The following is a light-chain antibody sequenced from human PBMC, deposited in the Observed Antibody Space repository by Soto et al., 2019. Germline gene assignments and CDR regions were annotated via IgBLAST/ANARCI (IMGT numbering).Light chain of an antibody. CDR3: GSWDSSLSAYV. CDR2: DDN. V-gene: IGLV1-51*01. CDR1: SSNIGGNS. J-gene: IGLJ1*01. Sequence: QSVLTQPPSVSAAPGQKVTISCSGSSSNIGGNSVSWYQQVPGTAPKLLIYDDNKRPSGIPDRFSGSKSGTSATLGITGFQTGDEADYYCGSWDSSLSAYVFGTGSK.